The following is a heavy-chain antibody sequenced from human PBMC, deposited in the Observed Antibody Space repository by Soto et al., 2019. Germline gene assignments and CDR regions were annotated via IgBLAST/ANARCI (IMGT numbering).Heavy chain of an antibody. CDR2: ISWNSGSI. Sequence: EVQLVESGGGLVQPGRSLRLSCAASGFTFDDYAMHWVRQAPGKGLEWVSGISWNSGSIGYADSVKGRFTISRDNAKNSLYLQMNSLRAEDTALYYCAKVVLRGGIISGSLDIWGQGTMVTVSS. V-gene: IGHV3-9*01. D-gene: IGHD2-15*01. CDR1: GFTFDDYA. CDR3: AKVVLRGGIISGSLDI. J-gene: IGHJ3*02.